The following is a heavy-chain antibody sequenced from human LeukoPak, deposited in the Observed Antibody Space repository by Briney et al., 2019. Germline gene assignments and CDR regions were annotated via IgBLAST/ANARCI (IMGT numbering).Heavy chain of an antibody. CDR1: GGSISSSSYY. CDR3: ARGHRSSIGYNWFDP. CDR2: IYYSGST. J-gene: IGHJ5*02. Sequence: SETLSLTCTVSGGSISSSSYYWGWIRQPPGKGLEWIGSIYYSGSTDYNPSLKSRVTISVDTSKNQFSLRLTSVTAADTAVYYCARGHRSSIGYNWFDPWGQGTLVTVSS. D-gene: IGHD6-6*01. V-gene: IGHV4-39*07.